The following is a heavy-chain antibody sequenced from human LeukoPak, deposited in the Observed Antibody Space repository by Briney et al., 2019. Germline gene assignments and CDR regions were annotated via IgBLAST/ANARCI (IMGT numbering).Heavy chain of an antibody. CDR3: AREVVTALVWFDP. D-gene: IGHD4-23*01. V-gene: IGHV3-21*01. Sequence: GGSLRLSCAASGFTFSNYALSWVRQVPGKGLECVSSISSSSSYIYYADSVKGRFTISRDNAKNSLYLQMNSLRAEDTAVYYCAREVVTALVWFDPWGQGTLVTVSS. CDR1: GFTFSNYA. J-gene: IGHJ5*02. CDR2: ISSSSSYI.